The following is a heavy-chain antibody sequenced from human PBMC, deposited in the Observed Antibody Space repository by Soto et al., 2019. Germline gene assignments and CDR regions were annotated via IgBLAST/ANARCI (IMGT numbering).Heavy chain of an antibody. J-gene: IGHJ4*02. V-gene: IGHV4-39*01. CDR1: GGSISSSSYY. D-gene: IGHD5-12*01. Sequence: SETLSLTCTVSGGSISSSSYYWGWIRQPPGKGLEWIGSIYYSGSTYYNPSLKSRVTISVDTSKNQFSLKLSSVTAADTAVYYCARQEARWLQLDCWGQGTLVTVSS. CDR2: IYYSGST. CDR3: ARQEARWLQLDC.